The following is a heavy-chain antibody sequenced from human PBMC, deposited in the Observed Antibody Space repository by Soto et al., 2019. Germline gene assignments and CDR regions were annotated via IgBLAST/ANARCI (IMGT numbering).Heavy chain of an antibody. V-gene: IGHV4-59*01. CDR1: GGSISSYY. J-gene: IGHJ4*02. CDR3: ARVDDSRFIDS. CDR2: IYYSGST. D-gene: IGHD3-22*01. Sequence: SETLSLTCTVSGGSISSYYWSWIRQPPGKGLEWIGYIYYSGSTNYNPSLKSRVTISVDTSKNEFSLKLSSVTAADTAVYYCARVDDSRFIDSWGQGTLVTVSS.